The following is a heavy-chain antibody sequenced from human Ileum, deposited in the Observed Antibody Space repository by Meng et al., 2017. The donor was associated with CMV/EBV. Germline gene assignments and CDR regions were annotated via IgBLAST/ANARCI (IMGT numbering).Heavy chain of an antibody. D-gene: IGHD4-11*01. J-gene: IGHJ4*02. Sequence: GGSLRLSCAASGFTSSSHRLSWVRQAPGKGWEWVANIKQDGREKYYVDSVKGRFTISRDNAKNSLSLQMNSLRAEDTTVYYCASYSNYGFDYWGQGTLVTVSS. CDR1: GFTSSSHR. CDR2: IKQDGREK. CDR3: ASYSNYGFDY. V-gene: IGHV3-7*01.